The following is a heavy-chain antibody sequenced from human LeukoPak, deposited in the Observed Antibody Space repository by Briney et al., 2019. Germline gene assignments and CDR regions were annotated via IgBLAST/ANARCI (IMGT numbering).Heavy chain of an antibody. D-gene: IGHD5-18*01. J-gene: IGHJ5*02. CDR3: ARGLRGYSYGNWFDP. CDR2: INHGGIT. Sequence: SETLSLTCAVEGGSFSGYYWSWIRQPPGKGLEWIGEINHGGITTYNPSLRSRVSISIDTSKMQFSLKLRAVTAADRAVYYCARGLRGYSYGNWFDPWGQGTLVTVSS. CDR1: GGSFSGYY. V-gene: IGHV4-34*01.